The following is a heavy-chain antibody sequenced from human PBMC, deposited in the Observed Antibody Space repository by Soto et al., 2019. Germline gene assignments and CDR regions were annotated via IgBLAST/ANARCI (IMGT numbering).Heavy chain of an antibody. J-gene: IGHJ6*02. CDR3: AGGRADSAGSSLGRRMDV. Sequence: QVQLQESGPGLVKPSETLSLVCFVSGEAVGSGQSYWNWIRQAPGKGLEWIGHTSVTGAMKYSASLNSRVTMSVDTSKSQISLTPASVTAADSATYFGAGGRADSAGSSLGRRMDVWGQGTTVTVAS. CDR2: TSVTGAM. D-gene: IGHD3-10*01. V-gene: IGHV4-61*01. CDR1: GEAVGSGQSY.